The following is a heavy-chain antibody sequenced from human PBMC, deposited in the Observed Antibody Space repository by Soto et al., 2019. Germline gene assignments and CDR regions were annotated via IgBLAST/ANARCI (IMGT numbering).Heavy chain of an antibody. J-gene: IGHJ4*01. D-gene: IGHD3-10*01. CDR1: GFTFSSYS. V-gene: IGHV3-21*01. Sequence: EVQLVESGGGLVKPGGSLRLSCAASGFTFSSYSMNWVRQAPGKGLEWVSSISSSSSYIYYGDSVKGRFTISRDNAKNSLYLQMNSLRAEDTAVYYCARGLPDGSGQYCDYWGQEPWSPSRQ. CDR2: ISSSSSYI. CDR3: ARGLPDGSGQYCDY.